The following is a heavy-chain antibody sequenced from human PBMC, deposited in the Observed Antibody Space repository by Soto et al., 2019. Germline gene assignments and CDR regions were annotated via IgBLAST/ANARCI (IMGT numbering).Heavy chain of an antibody. CDR3: ARDNQDCSGGSCRATYFDY. D-gene: IGHD2-15*01. V-gene: IGHV3-7*01. CDR1: GFTFSSYW. J-gene: IGHJ4*02. CDR2: IKQDGSEK. Sequence: GGSLRLSCAASGFTFSSYWMSWVRQAPGKGLEWVANIKQDGSEKYYVDSVKGRFTISRDNAKNSLYLQMNSLRAEDTAVYYCARDNQDCSGGSCRATYFDYWGQGTLVTVSS.